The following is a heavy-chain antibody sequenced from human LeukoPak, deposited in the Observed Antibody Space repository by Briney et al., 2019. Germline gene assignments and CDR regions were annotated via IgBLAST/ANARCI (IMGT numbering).Heavy chain of an antibody. CDR3: ARVGAAAGTWAFDI. Sequence: SETLSLTCTVSGGSISSYYWSWIRQPAGKGLEWIGRIYTSGSTNYNPSLKSRVTMSVDTSKNQFSLKLSSVTAADTAVYYCARVGAAAGTWAFDIWGQGTMVIVSS. CDR2: IYTSGST. V-gene: IGHV4-4*07. CDR1: GGSISSYY. J-gene: IGHJ3*02. D-gene: IGHD6-13*01.